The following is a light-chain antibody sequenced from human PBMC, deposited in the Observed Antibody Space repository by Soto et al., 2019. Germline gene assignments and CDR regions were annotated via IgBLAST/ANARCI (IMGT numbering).Light chain of an antibody. Sequence: DIQMTQSPSSLSASVGDRATISCRASQSIIGYLAWYQQKSGQAPKLLISGASTLHNEVPARFSGRGSGTDFTLTISSLQPEDVATYYCQQSISRLLTFGGGTKVDIK. J-gene: IGKJ4*01. CDR1: QSIIGY. V-gene: IGKV1-39*01. CDR2: GAS. CDR3: QQSISRLLT.